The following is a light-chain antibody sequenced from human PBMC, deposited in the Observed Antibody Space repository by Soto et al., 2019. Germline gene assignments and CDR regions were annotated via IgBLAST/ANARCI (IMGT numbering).Light chain of an antibody. CDR3: QQYNSYWT. V-gene: IGKV1-5*03. J-gene: IGKJ1*01. CDR2: KAS. Sequence: IQMTHSPSTLSGTIGDRAPIXCRASQTISSWLAWYQQKPGKAPKLLIYKASTLKSGVPSRFSGSGSGTEFTLTISSLQPDDFATYYCQQYNSYWTFGQGTKVDIK. CDR1: QTISSW.